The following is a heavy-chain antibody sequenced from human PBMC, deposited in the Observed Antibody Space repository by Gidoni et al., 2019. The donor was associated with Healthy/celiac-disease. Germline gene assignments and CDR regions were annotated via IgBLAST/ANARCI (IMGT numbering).Heavy chain of an antibody. Sequence: EVQLVESGGGLVQPGGSLRLSCAASGFTFSSYWMHWVRQAPGKGLVWVSRINRDGSSTSYADSVKGRFTISRDNAKNTLYLQMNSLRAEDTAVYYCAREGVGATPPPFDYWGQGTLVTVSS. CDR2: INRDGSST. CDR1: GFTFSSYW. D-gene: IGHD1-26*01. V-gene: IGHV3-74*01. J-gene: IGHJ4*02. CDR3: AREGVGATPPPFDY.